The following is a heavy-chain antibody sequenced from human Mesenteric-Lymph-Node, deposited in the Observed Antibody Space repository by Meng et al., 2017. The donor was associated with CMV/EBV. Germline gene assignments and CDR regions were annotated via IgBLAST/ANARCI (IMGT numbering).Heavy chain of an antibody. CDR3: ARGQGGNLPFDY. CDR1: GGSVSSGSFF. CDR2: IVYSGST. D-gene: IGHD3-16*01. Sequence: SETLSLTCTVSGGSVSSGSFFWSWVRQPPGKGLEWIGYIVYSGSTSYNPSLKSRVTISVDTSKNQFSLRLNSVTAADTAVYYCARGQGGNLPFDYWGQGSLVTVSS. J-gene: IGHJ4*02. V-gene: IGHV4-61*01.